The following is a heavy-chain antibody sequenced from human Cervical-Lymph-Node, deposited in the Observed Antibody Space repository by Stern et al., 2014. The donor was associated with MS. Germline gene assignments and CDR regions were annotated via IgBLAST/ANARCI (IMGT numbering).Heavy chain of an antibody. CDR2: ISGSGVRT. CDR1: GFTFSSYA. V-gene: IGHV3-23*04. D-gene: IGHD5-18*01. CDR3: VKDGYNYALN. Sequence: QLVQSGGGLVQPGGSLRLSCAASGFTFSSYAMNWVRQAPGKGLEWVSAISGSGVRTYYADSVKGRFTISRDTSKNTLYLQMNSLRAEDTAIYYCVKDGYNYALNWGQGTLVTVSS. J-gene: IGHJ4*02.